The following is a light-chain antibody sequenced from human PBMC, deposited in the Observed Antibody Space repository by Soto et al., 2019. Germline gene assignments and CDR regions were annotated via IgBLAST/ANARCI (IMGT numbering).Light chain of an antibody. CDR1: SSDVGGYNY. CDR2: EVR. V-gene: IGLV2-8*01. CDR3: SSYAGSNNFV. Sequence: QSALTQPPSASGSPGQSVTISCTGTSSDVGGYNYVSWYQQHPGKAPKVMIYEVRKRPSGVPERFSGSKSGNTASLTVSGLQAEDEADYYCSSYAGSNNFVFGTGTKLTVL. J-gene: IGLJ1*01.